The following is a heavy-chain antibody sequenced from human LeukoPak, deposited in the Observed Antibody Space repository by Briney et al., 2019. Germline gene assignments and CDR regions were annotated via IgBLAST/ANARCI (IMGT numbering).Heavy chain of an antibody. CDR2: ISSSGSTI. V-gene: IGHV3-48*03. D-gene: IGHD5-18*01. J-gene: IGHJ6*02. CDR3: AREGYNYPYYYYGMDV. Sequence: PGGSLRLSCAASRFTFSTYELNWVCQAPGKGLEWVSYISSSGSTIYYADSVKGRFTISRDNAKNSLYLQMNSLRAEDTALYYCAREGYNYPYYYYGMDVWGQGTTVTVSS. CDR1: RFTFSTYE.